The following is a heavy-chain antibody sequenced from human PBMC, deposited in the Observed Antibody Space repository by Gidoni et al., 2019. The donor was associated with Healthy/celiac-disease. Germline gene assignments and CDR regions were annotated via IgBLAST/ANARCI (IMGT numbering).Heavy chain of an antibody. CDR1: GFTFSSYG. D-gene: IGHD3-10*01. J-gene: IGHJ3*02. CDR2: ISYDGSNK. V-gene: IGHV3-30*18. Sequence: QVQLVESGGGVVQPGRSLRLSCAASGFTFSSYGMHWVRQAPGKGLEWVAVISYDGSNKYYADSVKGRFTISRDNSKNTLYLQMNSLRAEDTAVYYCAKGSVLLWFGGNDAFDIWGQGTMVTVSS. CDR3: AKGSVLLWFGGNDAFDI.